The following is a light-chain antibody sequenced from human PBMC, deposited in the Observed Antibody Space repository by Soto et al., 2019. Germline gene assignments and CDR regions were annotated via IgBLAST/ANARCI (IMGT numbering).Light chain of an antibody. CDR1: SGHSSYI. Sequence: QLVLTQSSSASASLGSSVKLTCTLSSGHSSYIIAWHQQQPGKAPRYLMKLEGSGTYNKGSGVPDRFSGSSSGADRYLTIYNLQLEDEADYYSETWGSNTRVFGGGTKLTVL. J-gene: IGLJ3*02. CDR2: LEGSGTY. CDR3: ETWGSNTRV. V-gene: IGLV4-60*02.